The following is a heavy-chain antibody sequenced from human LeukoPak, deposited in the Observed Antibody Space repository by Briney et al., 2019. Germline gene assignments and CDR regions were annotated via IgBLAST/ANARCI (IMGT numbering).Heavy chain of an antibody. D-gene: IGHD2-2*01. Sequence: SETLSLTCTVSGGSITNTNYYWAWIRQPPGEGLEWIGSVYHSGITYYTPSLKSRVSISVDTSKNQFSLKLSSVTAADTAVYFCARRVVRGRSFFCTTTNCHQKWFDPWGQGTLVIVSS. CDR2: VYHSGIT. V-gene: IGHV4-39*07. CDR3: ARRVVRGRSFFCTTTNCHQKWFDP. CDR1: GGSITNTNYY. J-gene: IGHJ5*02.